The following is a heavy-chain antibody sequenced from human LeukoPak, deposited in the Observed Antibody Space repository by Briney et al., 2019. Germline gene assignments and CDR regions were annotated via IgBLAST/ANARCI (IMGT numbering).Heavy chain of an antibody. V-gene: IGHV3-33*01. CDR2: IWYDGSKK. CDR1: GFTFSSNG. CDR3: ARLMGSYLDY. J-gene: IGHJ4*02. D-gene: IGHD3-10*01. Sequence: GGSLRLSCAASGFTFSSNGMHWVRQAPGKGLEWVALIWYDGSKKYYADSVKGRFTISRDNSKNTLYLQMNSLRAEDTAVHYCARLMGSYLDYWGQGTLVTVSS.